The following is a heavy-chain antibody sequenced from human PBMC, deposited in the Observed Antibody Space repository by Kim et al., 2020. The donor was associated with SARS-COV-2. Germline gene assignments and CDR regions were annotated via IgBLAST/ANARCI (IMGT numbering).Heavy chain of an antibody. V-gene: IGHV3-23*01. D-gene: IGHD3-9*01. J-gene: IGHJ1*01. CDR2: ISGSGGST. CDR3: ANPQASWYDIIRAEYFQH. Sequence: GGSLRLSCAASGFTFSSYAMSWVRQAPGKGLEWVSAISGSGGSTYYADSVKGRFTISRDNSKNTLYLQMNSLRAEDTAVYYCANPQASWYDIIRAEYFQHWGQGTLVTVSS. CDR1: GFTFSSYA.